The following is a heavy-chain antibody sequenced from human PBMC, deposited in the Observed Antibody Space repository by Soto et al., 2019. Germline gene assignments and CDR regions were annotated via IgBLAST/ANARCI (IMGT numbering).Heavy chain of an antibody. J-gene: IGHJ4*02. CDR3: AGVYYGGNSVNNY. CDR1: GFTFSSFA. Sequence: PGGSLRLSCAGSGFTFSSFAMSWGRQAPGKGLEWVAATSYDGSNKYYADSVKGRFIISRDNSKNTLDLLLNTLRAEDTAVYYCAGVYYGGNSVNNYWGQGTPVTVSS. CDR2: TSYDGSNK. D-gene: IGHD2-8*01. V-gene: IGHV3-30-3*01.